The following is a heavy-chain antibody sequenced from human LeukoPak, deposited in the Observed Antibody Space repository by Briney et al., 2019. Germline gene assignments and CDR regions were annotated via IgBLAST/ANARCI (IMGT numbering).Heavy chain of an antibody. CDR1: GFTFSSYA. CDR3: AKVGNNWDFDY. V-gene: IGHV3-30*18. CDR2: ISYDGSNK. J-gene: IGHJ4*02. Sequence: GGSLRLSCAASGFTFSSYAMHWVRQAPGKGLEWVALISYDGSNKYYADSVKGRFTISRDNSKNTLYLQMNSLRGEDTAVYYCAKVGNNWDFDYWGQGTLVTVSS. D-gene: IGHD1-1*01.